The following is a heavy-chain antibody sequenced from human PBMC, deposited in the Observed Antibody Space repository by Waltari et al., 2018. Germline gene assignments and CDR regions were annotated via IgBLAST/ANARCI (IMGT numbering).Heavy chain of an antibody. CDR1: GGSISRSAYY. CDR3: ARRGDWLPLDAFDI. V-gene: IGHV4-39*02. D-gene: IGHD2-15*01. CDR2: IYPGGDT. J-gene: IGHJ3*02. Sequence: QLQLQESGPGLVKSSETLSLTCTVSGGSISRSAYYWVWLRQPPGKELEWIGSIYPGGDTYYHSYLESRVRLSVDRSSNHFSMRLRSVTAADTAVYYCARRGDWLPLDAFDIWGQGTVVTVSS.